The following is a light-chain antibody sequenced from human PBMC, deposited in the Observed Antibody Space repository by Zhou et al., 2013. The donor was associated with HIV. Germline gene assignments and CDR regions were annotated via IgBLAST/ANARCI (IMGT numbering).Light chain of an antibody. Sequence: DIQMTQSPSSLSASVGDRVTITCRASQGISTWLAWYQKRPEKAPKSLIYAASNLQSGVPSRFSGSGSGTDFTLTISSLQPEDSATYYCQQYNSYPLTFGGGTKVEIK. V-gene: IGKV1D-16*01. CDR2: AAS. CDR1: QGISTW. J-gene: IGKJ4*01. CDR3: QQYNSYPLT.